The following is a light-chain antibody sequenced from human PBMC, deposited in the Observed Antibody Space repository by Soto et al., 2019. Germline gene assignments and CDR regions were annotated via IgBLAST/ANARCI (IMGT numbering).Light chain of an antibody. CDR3: QQYGSSPWT. Sequence: IVLTASAVSPALSPEERATLSCRASQSVSSSYLAWYQQKPGQAPRLLIYGASSRATGIPDRFSGSGSGTDFTLTISRLEPEDFAVYYCQQYGSSPWTFGQGTKVDIK. CDR2: GAS. CDR1: QSVSSSY. J-gene: IGKJ1*01. V-gene: IGKV3-20*01.